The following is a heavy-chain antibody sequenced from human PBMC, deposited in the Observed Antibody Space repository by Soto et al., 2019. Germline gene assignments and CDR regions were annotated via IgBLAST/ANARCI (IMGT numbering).Heavy chain of an antibody. Sequence: EVQLLESGGGLVQPGGSLGLSCAASGFTFSNYAMNWVRPAPGKGLEWISVISGSGGSTYYADSVKGRFTISRDNSKNTLYLQMNSLRAEDTAVYYCAKRASGSYFDYWSQGTLVTVSS. V-gene: IGHV3-23*01. CDR1: GFTFSNYA. J-gene: IGHJ4*02. D-gene: IGHD3-10*01. CDR3: AKRASGSYFDY. CDR2: ISGSGGST.